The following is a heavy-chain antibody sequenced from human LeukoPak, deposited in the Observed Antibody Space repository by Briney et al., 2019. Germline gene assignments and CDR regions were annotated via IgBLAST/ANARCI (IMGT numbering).Heavy chain of an antibody. Sequence: SETLSLTCTVSSGSISTYYWSWIRQPAGKGLEWIGRIYTSGSTNYSPSLKSRVTMSVDTSKNQFSLKLSSVTAADTAVYYCARGPADYNKLKPGDRDGYNYKSKRTPFDYWGQGTLVTVSS. CDR1: SGSISTYY. CDR2: IYTSGST. J-gene: IGHJ4*02. D-gene: IGHD5-24*01. V-gene: IGHV4-4*07. CDR3: ARGPADYNKLKPGDRDGYNYKSKRTPFDY.